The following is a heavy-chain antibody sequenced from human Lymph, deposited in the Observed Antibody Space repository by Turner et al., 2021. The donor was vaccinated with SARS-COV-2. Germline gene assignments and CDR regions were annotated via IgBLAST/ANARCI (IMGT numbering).Heavy chain of an antibody. CDR3: ARTLGYDSSGFYYDY. CDR2: IITIFGTT. J-gene: IGHJ4*02. D-gene: IGHD3-22*01. Sequence: QVQLVQSGAEVKRPGSSVQVSCKASGCTFSSYAISWVRQAHGQGLEWMGGIITIFGTTSYEQKFQGRVTITADEYTSTSYMELSSLKSADTAVYYCARTLGYDSSGFYYDYWGQGSLVTVSS. CDR1: GCTFSSYA. V-gene: IGHV1-69*01.